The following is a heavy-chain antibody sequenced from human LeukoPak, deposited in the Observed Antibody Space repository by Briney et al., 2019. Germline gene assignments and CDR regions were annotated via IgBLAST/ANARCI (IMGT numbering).Heavy chain of an antibody. V-gene: IGHV5-51*01. J-gene: IGHJ5*02. CDR1: GYTFTSYW. CDR2: ISPDDSDT. D-gene: IGHD2-2*01. CDR3: ARRFTSQLNWFDP. Sequence: GESLKISCKTSGYTFTSYWIGWVRQMPGKGLEWMGIISPDDSDTRYNPSLEGQVTISADKSINTAYVQWSSLKASDTAMYYCARRFTSQLNWFDPWGQGTLVTVSS.